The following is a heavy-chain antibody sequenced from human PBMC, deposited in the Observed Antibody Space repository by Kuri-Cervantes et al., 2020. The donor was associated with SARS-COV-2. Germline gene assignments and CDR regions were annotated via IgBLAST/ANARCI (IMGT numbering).Heavy chain of an antibody. Sequence: LRFSCTVSGGSISSGSYYWSWIRQPAGKGLEWIGRIYTSGSTNYNPSLKSRVTISVDTSKNQFSLKLSSVTAADTAVYYCARGGDWFDPWGQGTLVTVSS. CDR3: ARGGDWFDP. V-gene: IGHV4-61*02. CDR2: IYTSGST. D-gene: IGHD1-26*01. CDR1: GGSISSGSYY. J-gene: IGHJ5*02.